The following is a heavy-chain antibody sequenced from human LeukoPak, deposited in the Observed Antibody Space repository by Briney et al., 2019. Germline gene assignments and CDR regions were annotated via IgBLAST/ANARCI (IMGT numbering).Heavy chain of an antibody. V-gene: IGHV4-59*11. CDR1: GGSISSRY. Sequence: SETLSLTCTVSGGSISSRYWSWIRQPPGKGLEWIGYIYYSGSTNYNPSLKSRVTISVDTSKNQFSLKLSSVTAADTAVYYCARGAVEMATTYFDYWGQGTLVTVSS. CDR2: IYYSGST. J-gene: IGHJ4*02. CDR3: ARGAVEMATTYFDY. D-gene: IGHD5-24*01.